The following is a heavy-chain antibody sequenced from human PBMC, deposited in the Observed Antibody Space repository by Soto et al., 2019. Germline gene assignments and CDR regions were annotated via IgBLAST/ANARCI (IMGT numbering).Heavy chain of an antibody. CDR1: GFTFGGSA. J-gene: IGHJ4*02. CDR3: TRQTDAVQWLVVPTDYNFYY. Sequence: GWSLRLSCAASGFTFGGSAMHWVRQASGKGLEWVGHIRSKTNSYATAYAESVKGRFTISRDDSMNTAYLQMNSLKTEDTAFYLCTRQTDAVQWLVVPTDYNFYYWGQGTLVTVSS. D-gene: IGHD6-19*01. V-gene: IGHV3-73*01. CDR2: IRSKTNSYAT.